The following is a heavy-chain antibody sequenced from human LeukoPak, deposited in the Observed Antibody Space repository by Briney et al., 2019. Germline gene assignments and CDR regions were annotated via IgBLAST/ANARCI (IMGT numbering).Heavy chain of an antibody. V-gene: IGHV1-8*01. D-gene: IGHD3-10*01. CDR3: ASSVRPSAHDAFDI. CDR2: MNPNSGNT. CDR1: GYTFTSYD. J-gene: IGHJ3*02. Sequence: ASVKVSCKASGYTFTSYDINWVRQATGQGLECMGWMNPNSGNTGYAQKFQGRVTMTRNTSISTAYMELSSLRSEDTAVYYCASSVRPSAHDAFDIWGQGTMVTVSS.